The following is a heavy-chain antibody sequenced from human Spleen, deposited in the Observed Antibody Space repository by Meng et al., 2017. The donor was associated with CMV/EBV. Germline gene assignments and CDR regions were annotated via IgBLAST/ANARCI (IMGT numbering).Heavy chain of an antibody. CDR3: ATATVTTYWYFDL. V-gene: IGHV4-30-4*08. J-gene: IGHJ2*01. Sequence: SGGSISSGDYYWSWIRQPPGKGLEWIGYIYYSERTYYNPSLKRRVSISVDTSKSQFSLKLNSVTATDTAVYYCATATVTTYWYFDLWGRGTLVTVSS. CDR2: IYYSERT. CDR1: GGSISSGDYY. D-gene: IGHD4-17*01.